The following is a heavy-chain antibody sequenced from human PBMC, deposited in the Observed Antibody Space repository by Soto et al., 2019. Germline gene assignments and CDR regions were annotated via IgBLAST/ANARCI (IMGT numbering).Heavy chain of an antibody. V-gene: IGHV3-9*01. CDR3: KKVIPPSSDDNPEFDY. CDR2: ISWNSGSI. J-gene: IGHJ4*02. D-gene: IGHD3-9*01. CDR1: GFTFDDYA. Sequence: GGSLRLSCAASGFTFDDYAMHWVRQAPGKGLEWVSGISWNSGSIGYADSVKGRFTISRDNAKNSLYLQMNSLRAEDTALYYCKKVIPPSSDDNPEFDYGGGGPLVTVSS.